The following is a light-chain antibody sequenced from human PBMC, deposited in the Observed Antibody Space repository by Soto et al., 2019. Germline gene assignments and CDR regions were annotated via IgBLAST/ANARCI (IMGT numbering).Light chain of an antibody. J-gene: IGKJ1*01. CDR1: QSISSW. CDR2: KAS. Sequence: DIQMIQSPSTLAASVGDTVTITCRASQSISSWLAWYQQKPGKAPKLLIQKASSLESGVPSRFSGSRSGTEFTLTITSLQPDDFATYYCQQSRTFGQGTKVEIK. V-gene: IGKV1-5*03. CDR3: QQSRT.